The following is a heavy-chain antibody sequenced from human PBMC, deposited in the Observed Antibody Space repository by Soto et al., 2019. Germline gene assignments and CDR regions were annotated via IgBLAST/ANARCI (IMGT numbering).Heavy chain of an antibody. V-gene: IGHV3-74*01. Sequence: PGGSLRLSCAASGFTFSSYWMHWVRQAPGKGLVWVSRINSDGSSTSYADSVKGRFTISRDNAKNTLYLQMNSLRAEDMAVYYCARGLIVVVTATHYYYYGMDVWGQGTTVTVSS. CDR3: ARGLIVVVTATHYYYYGMDV. D-gene: IGHD2-21*02. CDR1: GFTFSSYW. J-gene: IGHJ6*02. CDR2: INSDGSST.